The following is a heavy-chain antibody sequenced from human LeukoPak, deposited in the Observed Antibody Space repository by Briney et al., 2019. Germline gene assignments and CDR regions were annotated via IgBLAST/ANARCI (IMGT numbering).Heavy chain of an antibody. CDR3: ATRVGLTRYWYFDL. CDR1: GFTFSNNA. V-gene: IGHV3-23*01. J-gene: IGHJ2*01. CDR2: ISASGGST. Sequence: PGGSLRLPCAASGFTFSNNAMSWVRQAPGKGLEWVSSISASGGSTSYADSVKGRFTFSRDNSKNTLYLQMNSLRVEDTAVYYCATRVGLTRYWYFDLWGRGTLVTVSS.